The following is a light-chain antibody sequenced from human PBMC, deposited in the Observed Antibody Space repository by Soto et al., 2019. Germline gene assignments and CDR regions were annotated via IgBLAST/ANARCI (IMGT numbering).Light chain of an antibody. CDR1: SSNIGKNY. J-gene: IGLJ3*02. Sequence: QSVLTQPPSVSAAPGQKVTISCSGSSSNIGKNYVSWYQQLLGTAPKLLIYDNNKRPSGIPDRFSGSKSGTSATLGITGLQTGDEADYYCGTWDSSLSGGVFGGGTKLTVL. CDR2: DNN. V-gene: IGLV1-51*01. CDR3: GTWDSSLSGGV.